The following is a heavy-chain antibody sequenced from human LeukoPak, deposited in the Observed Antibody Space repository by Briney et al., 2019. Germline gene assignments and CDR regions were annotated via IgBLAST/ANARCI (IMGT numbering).Heavy chain of an antibody. J-gene: IGHJ6*03. CDR2: IYYSGST. Sequence: SETLSLTCTVSGGSISSYYWSWIRQPPGKGLEWIGYIYYSGSTNYNPSLKSRVTISVDTSKNQFSLKLSSVTAADTAVYYCARGGGLGAYYYYMDVWGKGTTVTVSS. D-gene: IGHD1-26*01. CDR1: GGSISSYY. CDR3: ARGGGLGAYYYYMDV. V-gene: IGHV4-59*01.